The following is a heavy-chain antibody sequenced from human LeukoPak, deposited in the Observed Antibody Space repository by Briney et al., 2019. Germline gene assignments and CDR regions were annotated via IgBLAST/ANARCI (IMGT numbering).Heavy chain of an antibody. CDR3: ARRDYFDP. V-gene: IGHV3-74*01. D-gene: IGHD4-11*01. J-gene: IGHJ5*02. CDR2: ISSDGSTT. CDR1: GFTFSGYW. Sequence: GGSLRLSCAASGFTFSGYWVHWIRQAPGKGLVWVPRISSDGSTTSYADPVKGRFTISRDNAKNTLYLQMNSLRAEDTAVYYCARRDYFDPWGQGTLVTVPS.